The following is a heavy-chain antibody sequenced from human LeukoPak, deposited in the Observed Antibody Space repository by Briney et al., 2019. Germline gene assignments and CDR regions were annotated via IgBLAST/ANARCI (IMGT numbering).Heavy chain of an antibody. J-gene: IGHJ4*02. CDR3: AVRPRFTSGRESFDY. CDR2: LNPKSGGT. CDR1: GYTFIGYY. D-gene: IGHD3-10*01. Sequence: ASVKVSCKASGYTFIGYYMHWVRQVPGQGLEWMGWLNPKSGGTNYAQKFQGRVTMTRDTSISTAYMDLSRLGYDDTAVYYCAVRPRFTSGRESFDYWGQGTLVTVSS. V-gene: IGHV1-2*02.